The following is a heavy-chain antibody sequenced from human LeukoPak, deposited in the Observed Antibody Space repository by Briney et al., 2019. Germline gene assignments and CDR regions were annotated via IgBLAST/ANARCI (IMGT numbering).Heavy chain of an antibody. V-gene: IGHV3-7*01. CDR1: GFTLSNAW. J-gene: IGHJ4*02. Sequence: GGSLRLSCAASGFTLSNAWMNWVRQAPGKGLEWVANIKQDGSEKYYVDSVKGRFTISRDNAKNSLYLQMNSLRVEDTAVYYCAKVAKYYYGSETYYFFDYWGQGTLVTASS. CDR3: AKVAKYYYGSETYYFFDY. D-gene: IGHD3-10*01. CDR2: IKQDGSEK.